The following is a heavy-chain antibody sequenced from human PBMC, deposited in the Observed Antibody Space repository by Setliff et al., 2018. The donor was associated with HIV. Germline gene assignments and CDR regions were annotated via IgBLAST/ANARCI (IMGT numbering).Heavy chain of an antibody. Sequence: GGSLRLSCAASGFTFEDYGMSWVRQVPGKGLEWVSGISWSGGGTGYAASVKGRFTISRDDAKNSLYLQMSSLRVEDTALYFCARSFPYYYESGGVYAMDVWGQGTAVTVSS. CDR1: GFTFEDYG. CDR3: ARSFPYYYESGGVYAMDV. CDR2: ISWSGGGT. V-gene: IGHV3-20*04. J-gene: IGHJ6*02. D-gene: IGHD3-22*01.